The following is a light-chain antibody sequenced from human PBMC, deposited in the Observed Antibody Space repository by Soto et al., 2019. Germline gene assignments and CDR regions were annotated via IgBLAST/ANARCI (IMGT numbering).Light chain of an antibody. Sequence: EIVMTQSPATLSVSPGERATLSCRASQSVGSTLAWYQQKPGQAPRLLIYGASTGATGVPARFSGSGSGTEFTLPISSLQAEEFAVYYCHQYNNWPYTFGQGTKLYLK. CDR1: QSVGST. J-gene: IGKJ2*01. CDR2: GAS. V-gene: IGKV3-15*01. CDR3: HQYNNWPYT.